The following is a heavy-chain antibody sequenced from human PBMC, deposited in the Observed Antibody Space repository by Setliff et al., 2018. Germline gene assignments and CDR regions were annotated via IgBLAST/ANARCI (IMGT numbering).Heavy chain of an antibody. V-gene: IGHV4-39*01. D-gene: IGHD2-15*01. Sequence: LSLTCTVSGGSVSNGGFFWGWLRQAPGKGLEWIGNIYDSGSSNYNASLKSRLIITRDTSKNQISLKLTSVTAADTAVYYCGRGFSRIEGWGNWFDPWGQGILVTV. CDR3: GRGFSRIEGWGNWFDP. CDR1: GGSVSNGGFF. J-gene: IGHJ5*02. CDR2: IYDSGSS.